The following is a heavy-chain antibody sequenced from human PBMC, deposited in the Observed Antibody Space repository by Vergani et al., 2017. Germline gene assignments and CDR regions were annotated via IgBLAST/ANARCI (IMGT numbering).Heavy chain of an antibody. Sequence: EVQLVESGGGLVQPGGSLRLSCEASGFTFSNSWMSWVRQAPGKGLEWVANINQDGSESYYVDSVKGRFTISRDNAKNSLHLQMNNLRAEDTAVYYCARQSRDVFCTNGVCPLGYWGQGALVTVSS. D-gene: IGHD2-8*01. J-gene: IGHJ4*02. CDR2: INQDGSES. CDR1: GFTFSNSW. CDR3: ARQSRDVFCTNGVCPLGY. V-gene: IGHV3-7*01.